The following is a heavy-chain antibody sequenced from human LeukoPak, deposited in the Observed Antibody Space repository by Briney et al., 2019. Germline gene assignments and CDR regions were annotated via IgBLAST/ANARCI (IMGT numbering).Heavy chain of an antibody. CDR3: ARGHYGSGSYYYYYYYMDV. D-gene: IGHD3-10*01. Sequence: ASVKVSCKASGYTFTSYDINWVRQATGQGLEWMGWMNPNSGNTGYAQKFQGRVTMTRNTSISTAYMELSSLRSEDTAVYYSARGHYGSGSYYYYYYYMDVWGKGTTVTVSS. J-gene: IGHJ6*03. V-gene: IGHV1-8*01. CDR1: GYTFTSYD. CDR2: MNPNSGNT.